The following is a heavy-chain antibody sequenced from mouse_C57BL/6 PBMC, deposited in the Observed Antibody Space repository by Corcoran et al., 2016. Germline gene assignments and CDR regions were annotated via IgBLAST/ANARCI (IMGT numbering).Heavy chain of an antibody. V-gene: IGHV1-26*01. CDR2: INPNNGGT. CDR3: ALWSYYFDY. CDR1: GYTFTDYY. J-gene: IGHJ2*01. D-gene: IGHD1-1*02. Sequence: EVQLQQSGPELVKPGASVKISCTASGYTFTDYYMNWVKQSHGKSLEWIGDINPNNGGTSYNQKFKGKATLTVDKSSSTAYMELRILTSEDSSVYYCALWSYYFDYWGQGTTLTVSS.